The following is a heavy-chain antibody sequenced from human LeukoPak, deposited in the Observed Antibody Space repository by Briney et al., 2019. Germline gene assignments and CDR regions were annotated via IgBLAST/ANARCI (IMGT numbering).Heavy chain of an antibody. CDR2: INHSGST. V-gene: IGHV4-34*01. Sequence: TTSETLSLTCAVYGGSFSGYYWSWIRQPPGKGLEWIGEINHSGSTNCNPSLKSRVTISVDTSKNQFSLKLSSVTAADTAVYYCARGRDCGGDCFNYWGQGTLVTVSS. D-gene: IGHD2-21*02. CDR3: ARGRDCGGDCFNY. J-gene: IGHJ4*02. CDR1: GGSFSGYY.